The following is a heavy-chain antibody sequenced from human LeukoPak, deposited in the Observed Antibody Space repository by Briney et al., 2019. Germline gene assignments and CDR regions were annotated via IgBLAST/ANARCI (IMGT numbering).Heavy chain of an antibody. D-gene: IGHD3-22*01. CDR2: ISGSGGST. J-gene: IGHJ4*02. CDR1: GFTFSSYA. V-gene: IGHV3-23*01. Sequence: GGSLRLSCAASGFTFSSYAMSWVRQAPGKGLEWVSVISGSGGSTYYADSVKGRFTISRDNSKHTMYLQMNSLRGEDTAVYYCAKDLQEVVVITLDYWGQGTLVTVSS. CDR3: AKDLQEVVVITLDY.